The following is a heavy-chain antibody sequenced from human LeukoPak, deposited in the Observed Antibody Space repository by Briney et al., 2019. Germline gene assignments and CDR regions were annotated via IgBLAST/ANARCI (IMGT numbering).Heavy chain of an antibody. V-gene: IGHV4-34*01. D-gene: IGHD2-15*01. CDR1: GGSFSGYY. CDR2: INHSGST. J-gene: IGHJ2*01. CDR3: ARGKIYRSGGSCYQALYWYFDL. Sequence: SSETLSLTCAVYGGSFSGYYWSWIRQPPGKGLEWIGEINHSGSTNYNPSLKSRVTISVDTSKNQFSLKLSSVTAADTAVYYCARGKIYRSGGSCYQALYWYFDLWGRGTLVTVSS.